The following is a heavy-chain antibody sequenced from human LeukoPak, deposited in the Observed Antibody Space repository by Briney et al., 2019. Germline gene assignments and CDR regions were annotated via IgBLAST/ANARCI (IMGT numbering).Heavy chain of an antibody. CDR3: ARETPLGDSGGIHFDY. D-gene: IGHD6-19*01. Sequence: SETLSLTCTVSGGSIISYYWSWLRQPAGKELEWIGRIYTTGSTNYNPSLKSRVTIWTDTSKSQFSLEVTSVTAADTALYFCARETPLGDSGGIHFDYWGQGTLVTVSS. CDR1: GGSIISYY. J-gene: IGHJ4*02. V-gene: IGHV4-4*07. CDR2: IYTTGST.